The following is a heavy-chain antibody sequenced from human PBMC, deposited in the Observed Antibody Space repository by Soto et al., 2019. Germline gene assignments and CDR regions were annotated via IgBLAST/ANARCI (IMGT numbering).Heavy chain of an antibody. J-gene: IGHJ4*02. CDR2: ISAGGGGT. V-gene: IGHV3-23*01. CDR3: VAESHATPYYFEN. D-gene: IGHD2-15*01. CDR1: GFTLTRSA. Sequence: GGSLRLSCAGSGFTLTRSAVSWVRQAPGKGLEWVSGISAGGGGTYYADSVKGRFTISRDVAKNTVYLQMNGLRVEDTAVYYCVAESHATPYYFENWGQGALVTVSS.